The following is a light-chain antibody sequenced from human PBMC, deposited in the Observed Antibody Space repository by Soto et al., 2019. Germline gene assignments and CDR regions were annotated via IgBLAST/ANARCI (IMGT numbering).Light chain of an antibody. V-gene: IGLV2-23*02. CDR2: EVS. Sequence: QSALTQPASVSGSPGQSITISCTGTSSDVGSYNLVSWYQQHPGKAPKLMIYEVSKRPSGVSNLFSGSKSGNTASLTISGLQAEYEADDYCCSYAGSMSVFGGGTKLTVL. J-gene: IGLJ2*01. CDR1: SSDVGSYNL. CDR3: CSYAGSMSV.